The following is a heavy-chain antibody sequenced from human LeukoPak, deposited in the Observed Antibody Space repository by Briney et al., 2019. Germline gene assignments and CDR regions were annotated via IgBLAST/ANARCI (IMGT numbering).Heavy chain of an antibody. J-gene: IGHJ5*02. CDR2: SNHGGST. V-gene: IGHV4-34*01. Sequence: PSETLSLTCAVYGGSLSGYYWSWIRQPPGKGLEWIGESNHGGSTNYNPSLKSRVIISADMSKNQFSLKLSSVTAADTAVYYCARGGGRSMRFDPWGQGTLVTVSS. CDR1: GGSLSGYY. CDR3: ARGGGRSMRFDP. D-gene: IGHD2-8*01.